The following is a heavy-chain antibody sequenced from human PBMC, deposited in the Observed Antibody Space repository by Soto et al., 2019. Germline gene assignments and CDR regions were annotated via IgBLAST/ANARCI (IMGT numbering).Heavy chain of an antibody. CDR3: AAARLYGSGSYYPAFDY. CDR2: IYHSGST. Sequence: SETLSLTCAVSCGSISSGGYSWSWIRQPPGKGLEWIGYIYHSGSTYYNPSLKSRVTISVDRSKNQFSLKLSSVTAADTAVYYCAAARLYGSGSYYPAFDYWGQGTLVTVSS. J-gene: IGHJ4*02. V-gene: IGHV4-30-2*01. D-gene: IGHD3-10*01. CDR1: CGSISSGGYS.